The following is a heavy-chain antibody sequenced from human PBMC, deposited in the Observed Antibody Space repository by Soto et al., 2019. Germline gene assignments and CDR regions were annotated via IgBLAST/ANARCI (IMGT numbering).Heavy chain of an antibody. CDR2: IIPILGIA. D-gene: IGHD3-10*01. V-gene: IGHV1-69*02. J-gene: IGHJ5*02. CDR1: GGTFSSYT. Sequence: QVQLVQSGAEVKKPGSSVKVSCNACGGTFSSYTISWVRQAPGQGLEWMGRIIPILGIANYAQKFQGRVTITADKSTSTAYMELSSLRSEDTAVYYCARLGEYWFDPWGQGTLVTVSS. CDR3: ARLGEYWFDP.